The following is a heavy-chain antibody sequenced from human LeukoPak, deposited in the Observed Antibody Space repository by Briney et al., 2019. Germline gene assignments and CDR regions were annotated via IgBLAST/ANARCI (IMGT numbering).Heavy chain of an antibody. CDR3: ARHENIVVVVAATGFDY. CDR1: GGSISSSSHY. D-gene: IGHD2-15*01. V-gene: IGHV4-39*01. Sequence: SETLSLTCTVPGGSISSSSHYWGWIRQPPGKGLEWIGSIYYSGNTYYNPSLKSRVTISVDTSKSHFSLEVSSVTAADTAVYYCARHENIVVVVAATGFDYWGQGTLVTVSS. CDR2: IYYSGNT. J-gene: IGHJ4*02.